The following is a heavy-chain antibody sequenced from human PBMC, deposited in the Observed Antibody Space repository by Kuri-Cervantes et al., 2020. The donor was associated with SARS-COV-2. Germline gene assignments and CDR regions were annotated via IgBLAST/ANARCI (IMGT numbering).Heavy chain of an antibody. Sequence: GGSLRLSCAASGFTFSGHWIHWVRQAPGKGLEWVSRINHDGSYTNNADSVKGRFTLSRDNAKNSLYLQMNSLRAEDTALYYCARDGDSSSRYYFDYWGQGSLVTVSS. V-gene: IGHV3-74*01. CDR1: GFTFSGHW. CDR2: INHDGSYT. D-gene: IGHD6-13*01. J-gene: IGHJ4*02. CDR3: ARDGDSSSRYYFDY.